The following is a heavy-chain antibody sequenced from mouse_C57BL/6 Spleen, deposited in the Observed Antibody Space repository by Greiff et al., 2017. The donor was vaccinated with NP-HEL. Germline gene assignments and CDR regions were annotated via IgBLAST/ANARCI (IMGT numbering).Heavy chain of an antibody. CDR1: GFTFSDYG. J-gene: IGHJ4*01. CDR2: ISSGSSTI. Sequence: EVMLVESGGGLVKPGGSLKLSCAASGFTFSDYGMHWVRQAPEKGLEWVAYISSGSSTIYYADTVKGRFTISRDNAKNTLFLQMTSLRSEDTAMYYCARYERNYYAMDYWGQGTSVTVSS. CDR3: ARYERNYYAMDY. V-gene: IGHV5-17*01. D-gene: IGHD2-3*01.